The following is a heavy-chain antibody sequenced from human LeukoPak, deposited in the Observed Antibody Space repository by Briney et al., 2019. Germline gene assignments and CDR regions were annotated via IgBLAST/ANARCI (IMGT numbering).Heavy chain of an antibody. J-gene: IGHJ4*02. Sequence: GGSLRLSCAASGFTFATYAMSWVRQAPGRGLEWVSSISGSGSSTFYADSVKGRFTISRDNSENTLYLQMNRLRAEDTALYYCAKESSVAGAGLLDYWGQGTLVTVSS. V-gene: IGHV3-23*01. CDR3: AKESSVAGAGLLDY. CDR2: ISGSGSST. CDR1: GFTFATYA. D-gene: IGHD6-19*01.